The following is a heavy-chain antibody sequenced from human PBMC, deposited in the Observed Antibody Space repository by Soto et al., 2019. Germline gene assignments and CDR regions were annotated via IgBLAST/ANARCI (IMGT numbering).Heavy chain of an antibody. V-gene: IGHV4-59*02. J-gene: IGHJ5*02. D-gene: IGHD1-1*01. CDR2: IYHTGDA. Sequence: SETLSLTCTVSGGSVRSSHWSWIRQSPGKAPEWIAYIYHTGDAKYNPSLSSRVSVSMDTSKNQFSLNLRSVTAADTAVYYCARGLAGSWFDPRGQGTLVTVSS. CDR3: ARGLAGSWFDP. CDR1: GGSVRSSH.